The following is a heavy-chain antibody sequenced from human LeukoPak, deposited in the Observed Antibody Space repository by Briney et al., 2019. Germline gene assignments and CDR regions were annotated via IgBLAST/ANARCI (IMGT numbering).Heavy chain of an antibody. D-gene: IGHD5-18*01. CDR3: AVGTGYSYGLDY. CDR2: IYHSGST. Sequence: PSETLSLTCAVSGGSISSSNWWSWVCQPPGKGLEWIGEIYHSGSTNYNPSLKSRVTISVDKSKNQFSLKLSSVTAADTAVYYCAVGTGYSYGLDYWGQGTLVTVSS. J-gene: IGHJ4*02. CDR1: GGSISSSNW. V-gene: IGHV4-4*02.